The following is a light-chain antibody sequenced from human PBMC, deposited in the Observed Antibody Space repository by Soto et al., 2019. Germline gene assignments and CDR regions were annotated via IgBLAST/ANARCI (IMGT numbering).Light chain of an antibody. CDR2: AAS. CDR3: QQYGSSPT. Sequence: EIVLTQSPGTLSLSPGERATLSCRASQSVRNNYLAWYQQRPGQAPRLLIYAASSRATGIPDRFSGSGSGTDFTLTISRLEPEDFAVYYCQQYGSSPTFGQGTKVDIK. CDR1: QSVRNNY. V-gene: IGKV3-20*01. J-gene: IGKJ1*01.